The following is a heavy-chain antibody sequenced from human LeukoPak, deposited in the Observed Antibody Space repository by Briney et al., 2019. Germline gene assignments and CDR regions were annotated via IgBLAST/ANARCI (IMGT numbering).Heavy chain of an antibody. CDR2: IIPILGIA. CDR1: GGTFSSYT. CDR3: ARVDSSGYADY. V-gene: IGHV1-69*02. D-gene: IGHD3-22*01. J-gene: IGHJ4*02. Sequence: ASVKVSCKASGGTFSSYTISWVRQAPGQGLEWMGRIIPILGIANYAQKFQGRVTITADKSTSTAYMELSSLGSEDTAVYYCARVDSSGYADYWGQGTLVTVSS.